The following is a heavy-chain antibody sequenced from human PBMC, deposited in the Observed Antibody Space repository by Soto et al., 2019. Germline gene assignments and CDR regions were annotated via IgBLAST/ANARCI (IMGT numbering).Heavy chain of an antibody. CDR3: ARAHRYCSSTSCYAGNWFDP. Sequence: QVQLVQSGAEVKKPGASVKVSCKASGYTFTSYDINWVRQTTGQGLEWMGWMNPNSGNTGYAQKFQRRITITRNTSIITPYMELSSLRSEDTSVYYCARAHRYCSSTSCYAGNWFDPWGQGTLVTVSS. D-gene: IGHD2-2*01. CDR1: GYTFTSYD. V-gene: IGHV1-8*01. CDR2: MNPNSGNT. J-gene: IGHJ5*02.